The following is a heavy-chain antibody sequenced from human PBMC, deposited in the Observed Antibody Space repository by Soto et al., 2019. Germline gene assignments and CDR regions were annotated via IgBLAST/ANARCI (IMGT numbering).Heavy chain of an antibody. CDR2: IHYRGST. V-gene: IGHV4-30-4*01. CDR1: GGSISSGDYY. D-gene: IGHD1-1*01. CDR3: ARVAWRHYYYGMDV. J-gene: IGHJ6*02. Sequence: PSETLSLTCTFSGGSISSGDYYWSWIRQPPGKALEWIGHIHYRGSTYYNPSLKSRLSMSVDTSKSQVSLKLSSVTAVDTALYYCARVAWRHYYYGMDVWGQGTPVTVSS.